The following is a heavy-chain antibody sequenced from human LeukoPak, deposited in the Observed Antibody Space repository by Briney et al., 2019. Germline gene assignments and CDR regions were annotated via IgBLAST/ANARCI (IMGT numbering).Heavy chain of an antibody. CDR1: GGSISSSYYY. V-gene: IGHV4-39*07. CDR3: ARERGSGWFRFKYFDY. CDR2: IYYSGST. Sequence: TSETLSLTCTVSGGSISSSYYYWGWIRQPPGKGLEWIGSIYYSGSTYYNPSLKSRVTISVDKSKNQFSLKLSSVTAADTAVYYCARERGSGWFRFKYFDYWGQGTLVTVSS. J-gene: IGHJ4*02. D-gene: IGHD6-19*01.